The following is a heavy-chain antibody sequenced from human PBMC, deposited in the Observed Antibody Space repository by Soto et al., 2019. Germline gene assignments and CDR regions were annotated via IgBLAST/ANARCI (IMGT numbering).Heavy chain of an antibody. Sequence: ASVKVSCKASGGTFSSYAISWVRQAPGQGLEWMGWINPNSGGTNYAQKFQGWVTMTRDTSISTAYMELSRLRSDDTAVYYCARAVRYSYGPVTPGFDPWGQGTLVTVAS. V-gene: IGHV1-2*04. CDR2: INPNSGGT. J-gene: IGHJ5*02. D-gene: IGHD5-18*01. CDR3: ARAVRYSYGPVTPGFDP. CDR1: GGTFSSYA.